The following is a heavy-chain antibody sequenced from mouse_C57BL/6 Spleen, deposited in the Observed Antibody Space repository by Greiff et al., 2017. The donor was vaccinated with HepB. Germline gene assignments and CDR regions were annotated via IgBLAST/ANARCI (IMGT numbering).Heavy chain of an antibody. J-gene: IGHJ2*01. CDR3: ARRDYYGSRGGNYFDY. CDR1: GYTFTGYW. Sequence: VQLQQSGAELMKPGASVKLSCKATGYTFTGYWIEWVKQRPGHGLEWIGEILPGSGSTNYNEKFKGKATFTADTSSNTAYMQLSSLTTEDSAIYYCARRDYYGSRGGNYFDYWGQGTTLTVSS. CDR2: ILPGSGST. V-gene: IGHV1-9*01. D-gene: IGHD1-1*01.